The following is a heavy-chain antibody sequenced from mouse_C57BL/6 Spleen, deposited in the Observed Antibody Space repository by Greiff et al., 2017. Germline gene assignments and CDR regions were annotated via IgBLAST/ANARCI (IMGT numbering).Heavy chain of an antibody. CDR2: IDPEDGET. D-gene: IGHD1-1*01. CDR1: GFNIKDYY. Sequence: EVKLQQSGAELVKPGASVKLSCTASGFNIKDYYMHWVKQRTEQGLEWIGRIDPEDGETKYAPKFQGKATITADTSANTAYLQLSSLTSEDTAVYYGASPHYYGSSYYAMDYWGQGTSVTVSS. CDR3: ASPHYYGSSYYAMDY. J-gene: IGHJ4*01. V-gene: IGHV14-2*01.